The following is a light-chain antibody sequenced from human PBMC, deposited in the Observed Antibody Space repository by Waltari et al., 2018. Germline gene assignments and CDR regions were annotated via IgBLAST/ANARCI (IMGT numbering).Light chain of an antibody. V-gene: IGKV3-20*01. CDR1: QSVGRT. J-gene: IGKJ1*01. CDR2: GAS. CDR3: QHYVRLPVT. Sequence: EIVLTQSPGPLSLSPGEGATLSCRASQSVGRTLTWYQQKPGQAPRLLIYGASSRATDIPDRFSGSGSGTDFSLTISRLEPEDFAVYYCQHYVRLPVTFGQGTKVEIK.